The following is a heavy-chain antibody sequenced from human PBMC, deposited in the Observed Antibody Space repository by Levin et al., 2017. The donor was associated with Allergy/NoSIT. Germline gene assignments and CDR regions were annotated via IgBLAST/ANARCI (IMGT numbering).Heavy chain of an antibody. CDR3: TRVLVAAGPRLDY. CDR2: IRSNIHGGTT. J-gene: IGHJ4*02. V-gene: IGHV3-49*03. CDR1: GFTFGDFA. D-gene: IGHD6-13*01. Sequence: GGSLRLSCTVSGFTFGDFAMKWFRQAPGKGLEWVSFIRSNIHGGTTEYAASVKGRFIMSRDDSKSIAYLKMNSLKTEDTAVYFCTRVLVAAGPRLDYWGRGTLVTVSS.